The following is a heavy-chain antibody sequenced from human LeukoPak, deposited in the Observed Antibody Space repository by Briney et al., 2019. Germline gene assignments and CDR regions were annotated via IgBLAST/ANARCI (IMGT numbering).Heavy chain of an antibody. V-gene: IGHV3-7*04. J-gene: IGHJ5*01. CDR2: IDQDGSQK. Sequence: PGGSLRLPCAALGVTLRSSGSGWFAQAPGKGLEWVANIDQDGSQKHYLDSVNGRFTISRDNAKNSLNLQVNSLRAEDTAVYYCGRGIYGSSGHFDSWGQGTLVTVSS. D-gene: IGHD5-12*01. CDR3: GRGIYGSSGHFDS. CDR1: GVTLRSSG.